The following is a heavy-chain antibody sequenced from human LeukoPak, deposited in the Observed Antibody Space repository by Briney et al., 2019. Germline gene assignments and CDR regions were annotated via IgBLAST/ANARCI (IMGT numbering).Heavy chain of an antibody. CDR3: AEELRLSPDSGGLPLDH. V-gene: IGHV4-34*01. J-gene: IGHJ4*02. Sequence: SETLSLTCAVYGGSFSTYYWSWIRQPPGKGLEWIGEINHSGSTNYNPSLKSRVTISVDTSKNQFSLKLSSVTAADTAVYYFAEELRLSPDSGGLPLDHWGQGTLVTVSS. CDR2: INHSGST. CDR1: GGSFSTYY. D-gene: IGHD6-19*01.